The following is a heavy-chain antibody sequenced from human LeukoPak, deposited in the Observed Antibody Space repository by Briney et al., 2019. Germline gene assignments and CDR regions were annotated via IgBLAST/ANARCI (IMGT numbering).Heavy chain of an antibody. CDR1: GGSISSGGYS. D-gene: IGHD1-1*01. V-gene: IGHV4-30-2*01. CDR2: IYHSGST. J-gene: IGHJ5*02. Sequence: SQTLSLTCAVSGGSISSGGYSWSWIRQPPGKGLEWIGYIYHSGSTYNNPSLKSRVTISVDRSKNQFSLKLSSVTAADTAVYYCARGSGNAWFDPWGQGTLVTVSS. CDR3: ARGSGNAWFDP.